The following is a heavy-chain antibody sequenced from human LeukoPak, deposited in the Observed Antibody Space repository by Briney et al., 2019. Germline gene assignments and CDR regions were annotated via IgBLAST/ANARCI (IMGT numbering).Heavy chain of an antibody. J-gene: IGHJ6*03. CDR1: GGSISSYY. CDR2: IYYSGST. V-gene: IGHV4-59*01. CDR3: ARIRPPDYYYYYYMDV. Sequence: SETLSLTCTVSGGSISSYYWSWIRQPPGKGLECIGYIYYSGSTNYNPSLKSRVTISVDTSKNQFSLKLSSVTAADTAVYYCARIRPPDYYYYYYMDVWGKGTTVTVSS.